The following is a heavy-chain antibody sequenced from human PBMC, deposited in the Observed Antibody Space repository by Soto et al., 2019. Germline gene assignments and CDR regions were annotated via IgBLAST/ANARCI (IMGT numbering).Heavy chain of an antibody. D-gene: IGHD2-2*02. CDR3: PRARRCSSTSCYTWYEYYYYGMDV. CDR1: GGTFSSYA. V-gene: IGHV1-69*01. Sequence: QVQLVQSGAEVKKPGSSVKVSCKASGGTFSSYAISWVRQAPGQGLEWMGGIIPIFGTANYAQKFQGRVTITAAESTSTAYMELSSLRSEDTAVYYCPRARRCSSTSCYTWYEYYYYGMDVWGQGTTVTVSS. J-gene: IGHJ6*02. CDR2: IIPIFGTA.